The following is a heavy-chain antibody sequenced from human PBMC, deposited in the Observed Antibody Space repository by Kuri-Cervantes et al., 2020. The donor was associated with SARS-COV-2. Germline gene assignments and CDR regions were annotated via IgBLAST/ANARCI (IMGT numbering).Heavy chain of an antibody. CDR2: INHSGST. CDR1: GVSFRGYY. J-gene: IGHJ6*02. V-gene: IGHV4-34*01. CDR3: ARATRRNYYYGMDV. Sequence: SQTLSVTCAVYGVSFRGYYWDWIRQPPGKGLEWIEEINHSGSTNYNPSLKTRVTISVDTSKNQFSLNLSSVAAADTAVYDCARATRRNYYYGMDVWGQGTTVTVSS.